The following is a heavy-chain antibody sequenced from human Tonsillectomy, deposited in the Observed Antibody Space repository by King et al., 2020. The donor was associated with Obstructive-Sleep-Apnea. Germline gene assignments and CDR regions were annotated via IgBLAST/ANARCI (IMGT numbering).Heavy chain of an antibody. CDR1: GGSIGGYC. Sequence: QLQESGPGLVKPSETLSLICTVSGGSIGGYCWSWIRQPPGKGLEWIGYFCYSGDTNYHPSLERRATIAVDKSKSQISLKLNSVTAADTAIYYCTRDRHKGYDYWGQGTLVTVSS. CDR2: FCYSGDT. D-gene: IGHD3-22*01. V-gene: IGHV4-59*01. CDR3: TRDRHKGYDY. J-gene: IGHJ4*02.